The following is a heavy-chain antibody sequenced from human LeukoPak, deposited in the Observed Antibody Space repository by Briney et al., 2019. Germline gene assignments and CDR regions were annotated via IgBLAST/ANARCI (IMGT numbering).Heavy chain of an antibody. Sequence: GGSLRLSCAASGFTFSSCAMSWVRQAPGKGLEWVSAISGSGGSTYYADSVKGRFTISRDNSKNTLYLQMNSLRAEDTAVYYCARLGSGSRMRSNFDYWGQGTLVTVSS. CDR1: GFTFSSCA. CDR3: ARLGSGSRMRSNFDY. V-gene: IGHV3-23*01. CDR2: ISGSGGST. D-gene: IGHD3-10*01. J-gene: IGHJ4*02.